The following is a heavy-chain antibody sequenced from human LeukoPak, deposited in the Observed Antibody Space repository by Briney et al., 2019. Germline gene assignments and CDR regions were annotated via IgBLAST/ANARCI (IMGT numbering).Heavy chain of an antibody. CDR1: GFNFRNAW. V-gene: IGHV3-15*01. Sequence: KPGGSLRLSCTASGFNFRNAWMCWVRQAPGKGLEWVGLIRSDSDGGVTQYGTPVKGRFTISRDDSKDTVYLQMNSLRAEDTAVYYCARGAHMEGQWEPNYAFDYWGQGTLVTVSS. D-gene: IGHD1-26*01. CDR2: IRSDSDGGVT. CDR3: ARGAHMEGQWEPNYAFDY. J-gene: IGHJ4*02.